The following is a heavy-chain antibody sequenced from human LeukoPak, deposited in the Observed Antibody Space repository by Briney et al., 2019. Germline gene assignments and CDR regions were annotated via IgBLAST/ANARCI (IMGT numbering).Heavy chain of an antibody. CDR3: ARHRYTSGWYAGFDY. D-gene: IGHD6-19*01. CDR2: IYYNRGT. V-gene: IGHV4-59*08. J-gene: IGHJ4*02. Sequence: PSETLSLTCTVSGGSISSYPWSWIRQSPGKGLEWIGYIYYNRGTNYNPSLKSRVTISVDTSKNQFSLRLNSLTAADTAVYYCARHRYTSGWYAGFDYWGQGTLVTVSS. CDR1: GGSISSYP.